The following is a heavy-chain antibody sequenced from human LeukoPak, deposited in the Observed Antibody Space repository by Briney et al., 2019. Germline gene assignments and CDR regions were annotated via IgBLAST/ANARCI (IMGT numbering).Heavy chain of an antibody. CDR3: TRGGWELLHGPLKYFDY. J-gene: IGHJ4*02. D-gene: IGHD1-26*01. Sequence: GASVKVSCKASGYTFTTYYIHWVRQAPGQGLEWMGMINPSGGLTLYAQKFRGRVTMTRDTSTSTVYMELSSLRSEDTAVYYCTRGGWELLHGPLKYFDYWGQGTLVTVSS. CDR2: INPSGGLT. V-gene: IGHV1-46*03. CDR1: GYTFTTYY.